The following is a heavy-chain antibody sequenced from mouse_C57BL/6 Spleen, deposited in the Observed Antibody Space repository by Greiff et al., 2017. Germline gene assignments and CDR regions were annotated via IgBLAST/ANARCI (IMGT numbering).Heavy chain of an antibody. J-gene: IGHJ1*03. D-gene: IGHD3-3*01. CDR1: GFTFSSYA. Sequence: EVKLEESGEGLVKPGGSLKLSCAASGFTFSSYAMSWVRQTPEKRLEWVAYISSGGDYIYYADTVKGRCTISRDNARNTLYLQMSSLKSEDTAMYYCTREKGGQHFDVWGTGTTVTVSS. CDR3: TREKGGQHFDV. CDR2: ISSGGDYI. V-gene: IGHV5-9-1*02.